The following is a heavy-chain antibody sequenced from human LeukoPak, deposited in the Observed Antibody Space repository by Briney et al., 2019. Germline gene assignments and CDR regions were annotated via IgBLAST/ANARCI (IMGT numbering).Heavy chain of an antibody. Sequence: PGGTLRLSCAASGFTFNTYGMSWVRQAPGKGLEWVSGISGSGGATYYADSGKGWFAISRDHPHNTLYLQMNSPRAEDTAVYFCARGGVDYYGSGTYYLMYYFDYWGQGALVTVSS. V-gene: IGHV3-23*01. CDR2: ISGSGGAT. D-gene: IGHD3-10*01. CDR3: ARGGVDYYGSGTYYLMYYFDY. CDR1: GFTFNTYG. J-gene: IGHJ4*02.